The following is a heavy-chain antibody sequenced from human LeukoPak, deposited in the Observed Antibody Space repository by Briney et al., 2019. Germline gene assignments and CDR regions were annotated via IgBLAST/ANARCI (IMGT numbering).Heavy chain of an antibody. CDR2: MNPNSGHT. CDR1: GYTFTSHD. V-gene: IGHV1-8*01. CDR3: AMYHYDSSGPYVGAFDI. D-gene: IGHD3-22*01. J-gene: IGHJ3*02. Sequence: ASVKVSCKASGYTFTSHDVNWLRQATRQGLEWLGWMNPNSGHTGFAQKFQGRVTMTRDTSISTAYMELSSLRSEDTAMYYCAMYHYDSSGPYVGAFDIWGQGTMVTVSS.